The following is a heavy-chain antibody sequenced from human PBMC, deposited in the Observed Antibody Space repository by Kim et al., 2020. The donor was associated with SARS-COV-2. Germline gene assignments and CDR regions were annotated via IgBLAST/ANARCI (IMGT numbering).Heavy chain of an antibody. CDR2: ITTSNYI. J-gene: IGHJ3*01. D-gene: IGHD1-1*01. Sequence: GGSLRLSCAASGFTFSSYSMNWVRQAPGKGLEWVSFITTSNYIAYADSVKGRFTISRDNAKNSLYLQMNSLRAEDTAVYYCVRELKFNWNDKNAFDLWGQGTMVTVSS. V-gene: IGHV3-21*06. CDR1: GFTFSSYS. CDR3: VRELKFNWNDKNAFDL.